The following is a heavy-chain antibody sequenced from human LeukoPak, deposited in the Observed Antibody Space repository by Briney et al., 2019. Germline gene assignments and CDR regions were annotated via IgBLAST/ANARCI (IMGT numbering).Heavy chain of an antibody. D-gene: IGHD3-22*01. CDR1: GGSISNSNYY. J-gene: IGHJ4*02. V-gene: IGHV4-39*07. CDR2: KYYSGST. Sequence: TPSETLSLTCTVSGGSISNSNYYWAWIRQPPGKGQEWIGSKYYSGSTYYNPSLKSRVTISVDTSKNQFSLKLSSVTAADTAVYYCARTTYYYDSSGYYTGSHYFDYWGQGTLVTVSS. CDR3: ARTTYYYDSSGYYTGSHYFDY.